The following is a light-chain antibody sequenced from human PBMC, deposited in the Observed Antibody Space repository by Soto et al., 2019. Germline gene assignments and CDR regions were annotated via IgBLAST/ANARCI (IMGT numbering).Light chain of an antibody. Sequence: DIQMTQSPSSLSASVGDRVTITCQASHDISNYLNWYQLQPGKAPKLLIYDATNLKAGVPSRFSGSGSGTDFTFPINNLQPEDTATYYCQQYDSLPPTYTFGQGTKLEIK. CDR3: QQYDSLPPTYT. CDR1: HDISNY. CDR2: DAT. J-gene: IGKJ2*01. V-gene: IGKV1-33*01.